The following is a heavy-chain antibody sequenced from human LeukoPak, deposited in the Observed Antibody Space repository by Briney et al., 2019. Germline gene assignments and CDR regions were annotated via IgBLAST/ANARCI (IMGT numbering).Heavy chain of an antibody. V-gene: IGHV1-46*01. J-gene: IGHJ4*02. CDR2: INPGGGGT. CDR3: AVLLRTLQLLDF. D-gene: IGHD3-10*01. CDR1: GYTFTNHY. Sequence: ASVKVSCKASGYTFTNHYMHWVRQAPGQGLEWMGKINPGGGGTTYAQKVQGRVTMTRDKSTSTVYMELSSLRSEDTALYYCAVLLRTLQLLDFWGQGTLVTVAS.